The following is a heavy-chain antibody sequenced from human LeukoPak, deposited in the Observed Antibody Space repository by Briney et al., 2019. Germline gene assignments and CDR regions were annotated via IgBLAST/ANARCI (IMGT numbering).Heavy chain of an antibody. J-gene: IGHJ4*02. CDR2: ITGSGGSA. CDR3: ANEETYHHYNIIDY. D-gene: IGHD5-24*01. Sequence: PGGSLRLSCAASGFTFSNYAMSWVRQAPGKGLEWVSAITGSGGSAYYADSVKGRFSISRDNSRNTLYLQMNSLRAEDTALYYCANEETYHHYNIIDYWGQGTLVTVSS. CDR1: GFTFSNYA. V-gene: IGHV3-23*01.